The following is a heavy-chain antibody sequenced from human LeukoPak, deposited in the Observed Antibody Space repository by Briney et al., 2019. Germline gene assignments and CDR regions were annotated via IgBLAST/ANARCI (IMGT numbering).Heavy chain of an antibody. CDR2: IYSGGST. V-gene: IGHV3-53*01. CDR1: GFTVSSNY. D-gene: IGHD2-2*01. J-gene: IGHJ5*01. Sequence: HTGGSLRLSCAASGFTVSSNYMSWVRQAPGKGLEWVSVIYSGGSTYYADSVKGRFTISRDNSKNTLYLQMNSLRAEDTAVYYCAKDRHAPGRYCSSTTCFPFDSWGQGTLVTVSS. CDR3: AKDRHAPGRYCSSTTCFPFDS.